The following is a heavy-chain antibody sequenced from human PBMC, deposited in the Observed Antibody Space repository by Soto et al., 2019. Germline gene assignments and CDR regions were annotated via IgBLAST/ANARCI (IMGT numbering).Heavy chain of an antibody. CDR3: AHIPSYYQYNWFDP. CDR1: GFSLSTSGVG. Sequence: QITLKESGPPLVKPTQTLTLTCTFSGFSLSTSGVGVGWIRQPPGKALECLALIYWDDDKRYSPSLKSRLTITKDTSKNQIVLTMTNMDPVDTATYYCAHIPSYYQYNWFDPWGQGTLVTVSS. D-gene: IGHD3-10*01. V-gene: IGHV2-5*02. J-gene: IGHJ5*02. CDR2: IYWDDDK.